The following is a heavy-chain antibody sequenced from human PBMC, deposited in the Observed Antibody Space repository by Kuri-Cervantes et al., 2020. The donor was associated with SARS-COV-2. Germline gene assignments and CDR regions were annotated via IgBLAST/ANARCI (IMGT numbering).Heavy chain of an antibody. CDR3: ARDRWQWPVKEGAFDI. CDR2: IRGRADGT. J-gene: IGHJ3*02. Sequence: GGSLRLSCAASGFTFINFVMSWVRQVPGKGPEWVASIRGRADGTDYADSVKGRFTISRDNAKNTLYLQMNSLRAEDTAVYYCARDRWQWPVKEGAFDIWGQGTMVTVSS. V-gene: IGHV3-23*01. CDR1: GFTFINFV. D-gene: IGHD6-19*01.